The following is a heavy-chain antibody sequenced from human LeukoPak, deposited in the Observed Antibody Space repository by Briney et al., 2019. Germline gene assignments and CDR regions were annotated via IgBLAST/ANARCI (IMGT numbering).Heavy chain of an antibody. Sequence: PSETLSLTCTVSGGSISSGTYYSNWIRQPPGKALEWIGYISYSGSTHYNPSLKSRATISANTSKNQFSLKLTSVTDADTAVYYCARGGEGYNYVYWGQGTLVTVSS. CDR2: ISYSGST. V-gene: IGHV4-30-4*01. CDR3: ARGGEGYNYVY. D-gene: IGHD5-24*01. J-gene: IGHJ4*02. CDR1: GGSISSGTYY.